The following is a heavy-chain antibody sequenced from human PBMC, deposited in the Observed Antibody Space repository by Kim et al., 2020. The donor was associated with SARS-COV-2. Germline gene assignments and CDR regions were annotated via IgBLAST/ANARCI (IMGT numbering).Heavy chain of an antibody. V-gene: IGHV3-74*01. D-gene: IGHD3-16*01. CDR2: INIDGDFT. Sequence: GGSLRLSCEGKGFTFSDHFMHWVRQAPGKALVWVARINIDGDFTNYAASVEGRFTVSRDNDKNTLYLEMNRLRVEDTALYYCARDMIPVDAFDMWGQGTMVTVSS. J-gene: IGHJ3*02. CDR3: ARDMIPVDAFDM. CDR1: GFTFSDHF.